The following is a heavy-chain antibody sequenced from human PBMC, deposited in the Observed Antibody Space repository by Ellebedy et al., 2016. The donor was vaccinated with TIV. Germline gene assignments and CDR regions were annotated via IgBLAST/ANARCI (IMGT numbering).Heavy chain of an antibody. CDR3: ARRGSYGDYAVQINSWFDR. D-gene: IGHD4-17*01. CDR1: GFSFRSYW. CDR2: IYHGGGQD. J-gene: IGHJ5*02. V-gene: IGHV3-7*01. Sequence: GESLKISCAASGFSFRSYWMGWVRQAPGKGLEWVANIYHGGGQDYYVDSVKGRFTISRDNAKNSLNLQMDSLRAEDTGVYYCARRGSYGDYAVQINSWFDRWGQGTLVTVSS.